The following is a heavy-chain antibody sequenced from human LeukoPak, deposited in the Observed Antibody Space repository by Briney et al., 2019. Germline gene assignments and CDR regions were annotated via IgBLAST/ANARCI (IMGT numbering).Heavy chain of an antibody. D-gene: IGHD2-2*01. Sequence: ASVKVSCTASGYTFTGYYMHWVRQAPGQGLEWMGRINPNSGGTNYAQKLQGRVTMTTDTSTSTAYMELRSLRSDDTAVYYCARGILSCSGTSCSEHPPYYFDYWGQGTLVTVSS. V-gene: IGHV1-2*06. CDR2: INPNSGGT. J-gene: IGHJ4*02. CDR3: ARGILSCSGTSCSEHPPYYFDY. CDR1: GYTFTGYY.